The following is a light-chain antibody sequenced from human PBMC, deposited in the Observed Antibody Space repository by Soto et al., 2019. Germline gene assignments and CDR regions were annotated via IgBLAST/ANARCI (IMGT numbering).Light chain of an antibody. CDR2: DAS. V-gene: IGKV3-11*01. Sequence: VLTQSPGTLSLSPGERATLSCRASQSVSYYLAWYQQRPGQAPRLLIYDASKRATGIPARFSGSGSGTDFNLNINSLEPEDFAVYYCQQRSSWLTFGGGTKVDIK. CDR1: QSVSYY. J-gene: IGKJ4*01. CDR3: QQRSSWLT.